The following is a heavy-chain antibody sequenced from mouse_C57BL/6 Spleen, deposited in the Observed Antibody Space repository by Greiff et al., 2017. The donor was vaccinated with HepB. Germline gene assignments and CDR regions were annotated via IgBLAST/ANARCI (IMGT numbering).Heavy chain of an antibody. CDR2: INPNYGTT. CDR1: GYSFTDYN. Sequence: EVQLQQSGPELVKPGASVKISCKASGYSFTDYNMNWVKQSNGKSLEWIGVINPNYGTTNYNQKFKGKATLTVDQSSSTAYMQLNSLTSEDSAVYYRARSLLRLSLAWFAYWGQGTLVTVSA. D-gene: IGHD2-9*01. CDR3: ARSLLRLSLAWFAY. J-gene: IGHJ3*01. V-gene: IGHV1-39*01.